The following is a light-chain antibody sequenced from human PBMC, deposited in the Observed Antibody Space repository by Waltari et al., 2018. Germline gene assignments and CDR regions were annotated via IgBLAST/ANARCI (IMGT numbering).Light chain of an antibody. V-gene: IGKV3-15*01. CDR2: HAS. J-gene: IGKJ4*01. CDR1: KSVSTN. Sequence: ETILTQSPVTLSVSPGDTVTLSCRGSKSVSTNLAWYHQKSGQAPPLLIYHASTRATGGPARSRGSGSGAEYTLTVTRRQSEDVGAYYCQQYNEWPPLTFGGGTKVEIK. CDR3: QQYNEWPPLT.